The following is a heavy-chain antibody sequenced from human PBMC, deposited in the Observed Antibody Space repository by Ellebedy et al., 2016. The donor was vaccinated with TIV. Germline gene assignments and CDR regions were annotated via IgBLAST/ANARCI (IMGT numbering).Heavy chain of an antibody. CDR3: AAAAGAGDDAFDI. CDR2: ISSSSSTI. CDR1: GFTFSRYS. V-gene: IGHV3-48*01. J-gene: IGHJ3*02. Sequence: GESLKISCAASGFTFSRYSMNRVRQAPGKGLEWVSYISSSSSTIYYADSVKGRFTISRDKAKNSLYLQMNSLRAEDTAVYYCAAAAGAGDDAFDIWGQGTMVTVSS. D-gene: IGHD6-13*01.